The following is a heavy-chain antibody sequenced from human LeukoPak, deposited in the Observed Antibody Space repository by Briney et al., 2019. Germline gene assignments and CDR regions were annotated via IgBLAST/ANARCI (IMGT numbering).Heavy chain of an antibody. CDR2: INHSGST. CDR3: AREPYCSSTSCYTRHWFDP. Sequence: SETLSLTCAVYGGSFSGYYWSWIRQPPGKGLEWIGEINHSGSTNYNPSLKSRVTISVDTSKNQLSLKLSSVTAADTAVYYCAREPYCSSTSCYTRHWFDPWGQGTLVTVSS. D-gene: IGHD2-2*01. V-gene: IGHV4-34*01. CDR1: GGSFSGYY. J-gene: IGHJ5*02.